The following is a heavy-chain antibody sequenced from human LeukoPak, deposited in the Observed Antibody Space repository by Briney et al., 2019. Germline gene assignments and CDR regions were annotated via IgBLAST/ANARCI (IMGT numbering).Heavy chain of an antibody. V-gene: IGHV3-23*01. Sequence: GGSLRLSCAASGFTFSNYAMSWVRQAPGKGLEWVSAISGSGGSTHYADSVKGRFTISRENSKNTLYLQMNSLRPEDTAVYYCAKDVDCSSTSCYVFDNWGQGTLVTVSS. CDR2: ISGSGGST. J-gene: IGHJ4*02. D-gene: IGHD2-2*01. CDR3: AKDVDCSSTSCYVFDN. CDR1: GFTFSNYA.